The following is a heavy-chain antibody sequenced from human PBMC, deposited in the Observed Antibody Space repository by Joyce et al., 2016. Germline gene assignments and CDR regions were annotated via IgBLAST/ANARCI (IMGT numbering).Heavy chain of an antibody. Sequence: QVQLQESGPGLVKASETLSLTCSVSGAFISRSSSNWGLIRQSPGKGLEWIGSIYYTGKTYYNPSLKSRVTISVDTSKNHFSLKLMSVTGADTAVYYCARSPMVGVTFFHWGLGTLISVSS. CDR1: GAFISRSSSN. CDR3: ARSPMVGVTFFH. V-gene: IGHV4-39*07. D-gene: IGHD2/OR15-2a*01. J-gene: IGHJ4*02. CDR2: IYYTGKT.